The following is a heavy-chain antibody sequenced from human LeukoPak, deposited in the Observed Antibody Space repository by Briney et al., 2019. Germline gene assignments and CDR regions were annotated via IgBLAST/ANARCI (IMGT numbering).Heavy chain of an antibody. CDR2: IYTSGST. Sequence: SETLSLTCTVSGGSISSYYWSWIRQPAGKGLEWIGRIYTSGSTNYNPSLKSRVTMSVDTSKNQFSLKLISVTAADTAVYYCATSVAGKYYYYYSMDVWGKGTTVTVSS. CDR3: ATSVAGKYYYYYSMDV. V-gene: IGHV4-4*07. J-gene: IGHJ6*03. D-gene: IGHD6-19*01. CDR1: GGSISSYY.